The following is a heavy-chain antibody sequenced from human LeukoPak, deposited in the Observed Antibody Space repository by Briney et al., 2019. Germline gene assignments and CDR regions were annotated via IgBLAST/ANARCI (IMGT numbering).Heavy chain of an antibody. CDR1: GFTFSNYS. CDR2: ISITSSYI. Sequence: GGSLRLSCAASGFTFSNYSMNWVRQAPGKGLEWVSSISITSSYIHYADSVKGRFTISRDNAKNSLYLQMNSLRAEDTAVYYCARGRYYDFWSGYYTGTATFDYWGQGTLVTVSS. CDR3: ARGRYYDFWSGYYTGTATFDY. J-gene: IGHJ4*02. V-gene: IGHV3-21*01. D-gene: IGHD3-3*01.